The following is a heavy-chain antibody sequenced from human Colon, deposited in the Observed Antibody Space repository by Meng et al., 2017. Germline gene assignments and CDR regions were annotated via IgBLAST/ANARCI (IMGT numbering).Heavy chain of an antibody. CDR1: GYKFTDYY. CDR3: ARGSGTSWLDR. V-gene: IGHV1-2*04. Sequence: ASVKVSCKAFGYKFTDYYIHWVRQAPGQGLEWLGWINTKTGDTKYAQRFQDWVTMTRDTSVSTVYMDLSSLTPDDAAVYYCARGSGTSWLDRWGQGTLVTVSS. J-gene: IGHJ5*02. D-gene: IGHD2-2*01. CDR2: INTKTGDT.